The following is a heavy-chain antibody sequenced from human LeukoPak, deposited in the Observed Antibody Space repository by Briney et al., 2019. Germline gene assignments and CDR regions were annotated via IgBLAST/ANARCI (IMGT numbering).Heavy chain of an antibody. V-gene: IGHV4-4*07. CDR1: GGSISSYY. CDR2: IYTSESP. J-gene: IGHJ6*03. CDR3: ASAYGNYYMDV. Sequence: SETLSLTCTVSGGSISSYYWSWIRQPAGKGLEWIGRIYTSESPTYNPSLKSRVTMSLDTSKNQFSLKLSSVTAADTAVYYCASAYGNYYMDVWGKGTTVTISS. D-gene: IGHD4-17*01.